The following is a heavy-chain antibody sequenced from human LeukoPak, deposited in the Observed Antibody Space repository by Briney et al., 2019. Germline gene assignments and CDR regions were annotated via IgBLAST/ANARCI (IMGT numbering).Heavy chain of an antibody. Sequence: SETLSLTCTVSGDSISSYYWNWIRQPPGKGLEWIGYIYYRVTSDYNPSLKSRVTMSVDMSTRQISLKLSSVTAADTAVYYCARAVGGDGSGSLWGPGTLVTVSS. CDR1: GDSISSYY. CDR2: IYYRVTS. J-gene: IGHJ4*02. CDR3: ARAVGGDGSGSL. D-gene: IGHD3-10*01. V-gene: IGHV4-59*01.